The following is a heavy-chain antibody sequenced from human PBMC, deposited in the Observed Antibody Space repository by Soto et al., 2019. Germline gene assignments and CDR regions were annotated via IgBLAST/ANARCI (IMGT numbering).Heavy chain of an antibody. Sequence: QVQLVQSGAEVKKPGASVKVSCKASGYTFTSYYMHWVRQAPGQGLEWMGIINPSGGSTSYAQKFQGRVTMTRDTSTSTVYMELSSRRSEDTAVYYCARHSSSWGGEDYWGQGTLVTVSS. CDR3: ARHSSSWGGEDY. J-gene: IGHJ4*02. V-gene: IGHV1-46*01. CDR2: INPSGGST. D-gene: IGHD6-6*01. CDR1: GYTFTSYY.